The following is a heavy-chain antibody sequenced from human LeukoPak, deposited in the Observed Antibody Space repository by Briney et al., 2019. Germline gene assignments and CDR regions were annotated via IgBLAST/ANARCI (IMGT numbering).Heavy chain of an antibody. Sequence: PSETLSLTCTVSGGSISSYYWSWIRQPPGKGLEWIGYIYYSGSTNYNPSLKSRVTISVDTFKNQFSLKLSSVTAADTAVYYCARYCSSTSCAGLDYWGQGTLVTVSS. J-gene: IGHJ4*02. CDR1: GGSISSYY. V-gene: IGHV4-59*01. CDR3: ARYCSSTSCAGLDY. CDR2: IYYSGST. D-gene: IGHD2-2*01.